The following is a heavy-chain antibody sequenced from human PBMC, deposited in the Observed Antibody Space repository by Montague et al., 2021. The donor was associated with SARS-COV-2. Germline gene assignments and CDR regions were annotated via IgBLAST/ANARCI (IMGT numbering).Heavy chain of an antibody. Sequence: SETLSLTCTVSPVSDGPIRSSTYSWGWIRQSPGKGLEWIGSIGYSGNTDYNPSLKSRVTMSEDTSKSQLSLRVRSVTAADTAIYYCARDSYSRSWFKYWGQGTLVTVSS. CDR1: PVSDGPIRSSTYS. CDR2: IGYSGNT. J-gene: IGHJ1*01. D-gene: IGHD6-13*01. V-gene: IGHV4-39*02. CDR3: ARDSYSRSWFKY.